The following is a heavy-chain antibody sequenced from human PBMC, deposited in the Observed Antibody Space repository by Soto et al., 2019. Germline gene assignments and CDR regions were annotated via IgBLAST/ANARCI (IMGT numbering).Heavy chain of an antibody. CDR3: AIRTSVFGVVAVGGLVV. V-gene: IGHV1-69*14. CDR2: IIPIFPTA. J-gene: IGHJ6*01. Sequence: QVQLVQSGAELKKPGSSVRVSCQASVGTFSSYSVNWVRQAPGQGLEWMGGIIPIFPTADHAQRFQGRVTXTXXKSTNTAYMELSSLRADDTAVYYWAIRTSVFGVVAVGGLVVWGQGTTVTVSS. D-gene: IGHD3-3*01. CDR1: VGTFSSYS.